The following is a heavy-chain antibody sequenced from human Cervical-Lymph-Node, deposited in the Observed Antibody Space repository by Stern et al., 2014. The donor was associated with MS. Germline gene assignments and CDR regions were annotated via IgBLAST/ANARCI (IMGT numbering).Heavy chain of an antibody. CDR1: GFVFNSYT. J-gene: IGHJ3*02. CDR2: ISYDGNDK. CDR3: ARDRQLARYFPLPDAFDI. D-gene: IGHD1-1*01. Sequence: QVQLVESGGGVVQPGRSLRLSCAASGFVFNSYTMHWVRQAPGKGLEWVTSISYDGNDKYYADSVKGRFTISRDNSKNTLYLQMNSLRAEDTALYACARDRQLARYFPLPDAFDIWGQGTLVTVSS. V-gene: IGHV3-30*04.